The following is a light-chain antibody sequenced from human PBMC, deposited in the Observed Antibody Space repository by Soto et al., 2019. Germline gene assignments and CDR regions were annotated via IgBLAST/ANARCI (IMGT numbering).Light chain of an antibody. CDR2: KVS. CDR1: QSLVYSDGNTY. Sequence: DVVMAQSPLSLPVTLGQPASISCRSSQSLVYSDGNTYLNWFQQRPGQSPRRLIYKVSNRDSGVPDRLSGSESGTAFTLKISRLEAEDFGVYYCMEGAHWPPTFGQGTKVDTK. V-gene: IGKV2-30*01. J-gene: IGKJ1*01. CDR3: MEGAHWPPT.